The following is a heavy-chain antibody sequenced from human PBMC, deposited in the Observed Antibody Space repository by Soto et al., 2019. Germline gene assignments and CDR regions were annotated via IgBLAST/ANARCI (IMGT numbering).Heavy chain of an antibody. CDR3: ARYIPGVRYYGMDV. Sequence: PGGSLRLSCAASGFTFSNYAMKWVRQAPGKGLEWVSLIGESGTPTYYADSVKGRFTISRDNSGNTLFLEMYSLRAEDTAVYYCARYIPGVRYYGMDVWGKGTTVTVSS. V-gene: IGHV3-23*01. J-gene: IGHJ6*04. D-gene: IGHD2-2*01. CDR2: IGESGTPT. CDR1: GFTFSNYA.